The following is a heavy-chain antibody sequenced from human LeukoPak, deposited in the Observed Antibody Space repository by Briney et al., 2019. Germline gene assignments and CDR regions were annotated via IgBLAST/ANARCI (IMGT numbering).Heavy chain of an antibody. J-gene: IGHJ4*02. CDR1: GGSISSSNW. CDR2: ISHSGST. D-gene: IGHD6-19*01. CDR3: ARSSGWFSLDN. Sequence: SETLSLTCAVSGGSISSSNWWSWVRQPPGKGLEWIGEISHSGSTSYNPSLKSRVAISADKPKNQFSPKLNSVTAADTAVYYCARSSGWFSLDNWGQGTLVTVS. V-gene: IGHV4-4*02.